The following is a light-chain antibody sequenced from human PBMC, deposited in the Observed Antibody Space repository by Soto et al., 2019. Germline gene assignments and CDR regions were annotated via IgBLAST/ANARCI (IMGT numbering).Light chain of an antibody. CDR1: QSFTSGY. Sequence: VLTQSPGSLSLSSGERVTLSCRASQSFTSGYLAWYQQKSGQAPRLLIYATSTRAPGIPDRFSGSGSGTDFPLTISRLEPEDCAVYYCQKYGTARSPWTFGQGTKVEIK. CDR2: ATS. V-gene: IGKV3-20*01. J-gene: IGKJ1*01. CDR3: QKYGTARSPWT.